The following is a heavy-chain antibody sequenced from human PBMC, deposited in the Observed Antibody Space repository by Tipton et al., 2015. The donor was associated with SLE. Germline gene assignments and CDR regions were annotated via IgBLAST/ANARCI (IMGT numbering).Heavy chain of an antibody. CDR3: ARVDPRSSSSGLYDY. CDR1: GGSISGYF. CDR2: IYYNGRT. Sequence: TLSLTCTVSGGSISGYFWSWIRQSPGKGLEWIGNIYYNGRTDYNPSLKGRLTLSLDTSKSQFSLKLTSVTAADTAVYYCARVDPRSSSSGLYDYWGQGTLVTVSS. J-gene: IGHJ4*02. D-gene: IGHD6-6*01. V-gene: IGHV4-59*01.